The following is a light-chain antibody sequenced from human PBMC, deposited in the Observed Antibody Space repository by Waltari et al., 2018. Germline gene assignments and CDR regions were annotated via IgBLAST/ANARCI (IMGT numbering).Light chain of an antibody. V-gene: IGKV4-1*01. CDR1: QSVLYSSNNNNY. CDR2: WAS. J-gene: IGKJ4*01. Sequence: DIVMTQSPDSLAVALGERATTNCKSSQSVLYSSNNNNYLAWYQQRPGQPPKLLIYWASTRESGVPDRFSGSGSGTDFTLTSSSLQAEDVAVYYCQQYYGTPLTFGGGTKVEIK. CDR3: QQYYGTPLT.